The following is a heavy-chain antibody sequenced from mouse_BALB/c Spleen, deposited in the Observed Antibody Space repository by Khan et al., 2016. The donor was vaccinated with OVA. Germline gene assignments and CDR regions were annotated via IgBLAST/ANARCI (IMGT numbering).Heavy chain of an antibody. Sequence: VQLVETGPGLVKPSQSLSLTCTVTGYSITSGYAWNWIRQFPGNKLEWMGYISYSGGTSYNPSLKSRISITRDTSKNQFFLQLNSVTTEDTATYYCARGNYYGYYFDYWGQGTPLTVSS. J-gene: IGHJ2*01. CDR3: ARGNYYGYYFDY. CDR2: ISYSGGT. V-gene: IGHV3-2*02. D-gene: IGHD1-1*01. CDR1: GYSITSGYA.